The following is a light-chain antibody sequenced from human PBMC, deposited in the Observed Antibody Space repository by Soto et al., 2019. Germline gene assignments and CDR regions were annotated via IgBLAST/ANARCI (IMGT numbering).Light chain of an antibody. V-gene: IGKV1-5*03. Sequence: DIQMTQSPSTLSASVGDRVTITCRASQSISSWLAWYQQKPGKAPKLLIYKASSLESGVPSRFSGSGSGTEFTLTISSLQPEDSATYYCLQNNSYPWTFGQGTKVDIK. CDR2: KAS. J-gene: IGKJ1*01. CDR3: LQNNSYPWT. CDR1: QSISSW.